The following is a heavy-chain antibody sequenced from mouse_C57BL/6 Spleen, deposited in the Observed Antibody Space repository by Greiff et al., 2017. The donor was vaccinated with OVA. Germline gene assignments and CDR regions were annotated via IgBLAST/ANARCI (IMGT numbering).Heavy chain of an antibody. V-gene: IGHV5-6*01. CDR3: AREGVVATGFDY. D-gene: IGHD1-1*01. CDR1: GFTFSSYG. CDR2: ISSGGSYT. Sequence: VQLKESGGDLVKPGGSLKLSCAASGFTFSSYGMSWVRQTPDKRLEWVATISSGGSYTYYPDSVKGRFTISRDNAKNTLYLQMSSLKSEDTAMYYCAREGVVATGFDYWGQGTTLTVSS. J-gene: IGHJ2*01.